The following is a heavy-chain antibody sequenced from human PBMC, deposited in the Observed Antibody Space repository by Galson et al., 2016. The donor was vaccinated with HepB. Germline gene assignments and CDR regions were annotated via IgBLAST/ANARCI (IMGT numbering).Heavy chain of an antibody. Sequence: SLRLSCAASGFTVSSNNMTWVRQAPGKGLEWVSLIYSGGSTYYVDSVKARFTISRDNSKNTLYLQMNSLRAEDTAVYYCATRPQFRTSLSAFHIWGQGTMVTVSS. CDR1: GFTVSSNN. D-gene: IGHD6-6*01. J-gene: IGHJ3*02. CDR2: IYSGGST. CDR3: ATRPQFRTSLSAFHI. V-gene: IGHV3-53*01.